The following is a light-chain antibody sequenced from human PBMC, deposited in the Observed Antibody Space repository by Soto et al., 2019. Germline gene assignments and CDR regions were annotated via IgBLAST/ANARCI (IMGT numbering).Light chain of an antibody. Sequence: DVLMTQSPSSLSASVGDRVTITCRASQSITTYLNLSQQKPGTAPRLLIYGASSLQSGVPTTFSGRGARTDFPITSTSQPPEDFATYYCQQSYRSPLTFGGGTKVEIK. CDR1: QSITTY. J-gene: IGKJ4*01. V-gene: IGKV1-39*01. CDR3: QQSYRSPLT. CDR2: GAS.